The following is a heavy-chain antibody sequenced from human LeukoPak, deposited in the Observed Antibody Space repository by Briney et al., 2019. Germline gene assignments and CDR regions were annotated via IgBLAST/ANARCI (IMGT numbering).Heavy chain of an antibody. Sequence: GSLKVSCKASGYTFTSYGISWVRQAPGQGLEWMGSISAYNGNTNYAQKLQGRVTMTTDTSTSTAYMELRSLRSDDTAVYYCAIVSPPGCSSTSCYPLFDYWGQGTLVTVSS. V-gene: IGHV1-18*01. D-gene: IGHD2-2*01. CDR3: AIVSPPGCSSTSCYPLFDY. CDR2: ISAYNGNT. CDR1: GYTFTSYG. J-gene: IGHJ4*02.